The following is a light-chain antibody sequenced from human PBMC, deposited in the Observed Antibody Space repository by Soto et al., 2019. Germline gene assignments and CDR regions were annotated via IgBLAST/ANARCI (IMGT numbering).Light chain of an antibody. J-gene: IGKJ1*01. V-gene: IGKV3-20*01. CDR1: QSVFNNH. Sequence: EIMLTHSPGTLSLSPLERDTLXCRPSQSVFNNHIGWYQQKPGQAPRRLIFGASFRATGIPDRFSGSGSGTDFTLTISRLEPEDFAVYYCQQYGSSPTTFGQGTKVDIK. CDR2: GAS. CDR3: QQYGSSPTT.